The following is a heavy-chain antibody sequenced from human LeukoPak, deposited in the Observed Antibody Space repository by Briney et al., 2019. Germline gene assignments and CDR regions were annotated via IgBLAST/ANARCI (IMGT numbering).Heavy chain of an antibody. CDR2: INPGDSDT. V-gene: IGHV5-51*01. CDR3: ARLRDYDNTGYLRYFQY. J-gene: IGHJ1*01. Sequence: KGGESLKISCKGSGYSFTNYWIAWVRQMPGRGLEWMGIINPGDSDTRYSPSFQGQVTFSADKSLTTAYLQWSSLKASDTAMYYCARLRDYDNTGYLRYFQYWGQGTLVIVSS. D-gene: IGHD3-22*01. CDR1: GYSFTNYW.